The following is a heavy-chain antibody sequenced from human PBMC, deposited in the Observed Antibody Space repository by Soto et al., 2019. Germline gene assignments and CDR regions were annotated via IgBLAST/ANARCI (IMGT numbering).Heavy chain of an antibody. CDR3: ARASTYYYDSSGHGTAYYFDY. V-gene: IGHV4-31*03. CDR1: GGSISSGGYY. J-gene: IGHJ4*02. CDR2: IYYSGST. D-gene: IGHD3-22*01. Sequence: SETLSLTCTVFGGSISSGGYYWSWIRQHPGKGLEWIGYIYYSGSTYYNPSLKSRVTISVDTSKNQFSLKLSSVTAADTAVYYCARASTYYYDSSGHGTAYYFDYWGQGTLVTVSS.